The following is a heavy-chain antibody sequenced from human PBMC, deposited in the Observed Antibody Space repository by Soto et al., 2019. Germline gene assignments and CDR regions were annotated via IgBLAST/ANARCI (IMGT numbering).Heavy chain of an antibody. CDR1: GASLGTSNW. CDR3: ARHGYCSNTSCYAYNWFDP. V-gene: IGHV4-59*08. J-gene: IGHJ5*02. CDR2: IYYSGST. Sequence: SETLSLTCAVSGASLGTSNWWSWVRQSPGKGLEWIGYIYYSGSTNYNPSLKSRVTISVDTSKDQFSLKLSSVAAADTAVYYCARHGYCSNTSCYAYNWFDPWGQGTLVTVS. D-gene: IGHD2-2*03.